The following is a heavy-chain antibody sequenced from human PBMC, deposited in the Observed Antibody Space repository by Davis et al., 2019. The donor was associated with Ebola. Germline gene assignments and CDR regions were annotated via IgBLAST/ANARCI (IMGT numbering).Heavy chain of an antibody. Sequence: GESLKISCAGSGFIFSDYYMSWVRQAPGKGLEWISFISSSHDTIYYADSVKGRFTISRDNAKNFLYLQMNSLRAEDTAVYYCARSQYAVTATTPYYYYGVDVWGQGTTVTVSS. CDR1: GFIFSDYY. CDR2: ISSSHDTI. V-gene: IGHV3-11*04. CDR3: ARSQYAVTATTPYYYYGVDV. J-gene: IGHJ6*02. D-gene: IGHD2-21*02.